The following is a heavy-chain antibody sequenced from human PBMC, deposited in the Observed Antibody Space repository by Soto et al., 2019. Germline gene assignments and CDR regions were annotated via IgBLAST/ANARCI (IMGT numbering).Heavy chain of an antibody. CDR3: ARSAGETANGENYYYMDV. CDR1: GGSISSGGYY. J-gene: IGHJ6*03. D-gene: IGHD2-8*01. V-gene: IGHV4-31*03. Sequence: SETLSLTCTVSGGSISSGGYYWSWIRQHPGKGLEWIGYIYYSGSTYYNPSLKGRVTISVDTSKNQFSLKLSSVTAADTAVYYCARSAGETANGENYYYMDVWGKGTTVTVSS. CDR2: IYYSGST.